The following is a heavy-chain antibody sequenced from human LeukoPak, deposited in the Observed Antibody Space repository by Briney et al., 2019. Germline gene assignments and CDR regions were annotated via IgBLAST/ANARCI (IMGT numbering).Heavy chain of an antibody. J-gene: IGHJ4*02. Sequence: PGGSLRLSCAASGFTFSGPAMHWVRQASGKGLEWVGRIRSKVYSYATAYAASVKGRLTISRDDSKNTAYLQMNSLKTEDTAVYYCSTTLVGGIDYWGQGTLVTVSS. CDR1: GFTFSGPA. D-gene: IGHD1-26*01. CDR3: STTLVGGIDY. V-gene: IGHV3-73*01. CDR2: IRSKVYSYAT.